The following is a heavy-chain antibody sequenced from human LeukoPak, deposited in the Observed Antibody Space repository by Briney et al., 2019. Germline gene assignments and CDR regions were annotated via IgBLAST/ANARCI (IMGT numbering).Heavy chain of an antibody. CDR2: TYSGGST. J-gene: IGHJ3*02. Sequence: GGSLRLYCAASGFTVSSDYMSWVRQPPGEGLEWASATYSGGSTNYADSVKGRLTISRDNSKNTLHLQMNSLRVEDTAVYYCARGQSYYVAFDIWGQGTMVTVSS. CDR1: GFTVSSDY. V-gene: IGHV3-53*03. D-gene: IGHD1-26*01. CDR3: ARGQSYYVAFDI.